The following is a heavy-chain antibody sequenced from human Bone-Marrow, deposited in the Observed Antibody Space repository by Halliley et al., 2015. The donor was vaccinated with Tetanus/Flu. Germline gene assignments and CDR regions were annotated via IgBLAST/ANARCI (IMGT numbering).Heavy chain of an antibody. CDR3: VKNSGSHYYYYGMDV. V-gene: IGHV3-30*18. CDR1: GFTFSTYG. J-gene: IGHJ6*02. CDR2: ISYDGDNK. D-gene: IGHD1-26*01. Sequence: SGFTFSTYGMHWVRQAPGKGLEWVAVISYDGDNKYYLDSVTGRFTISRDNSKNTLYLQVNSLRVEDTAVYYCVKNSGSHYYYYGMDVWGQGTTVTVSS.